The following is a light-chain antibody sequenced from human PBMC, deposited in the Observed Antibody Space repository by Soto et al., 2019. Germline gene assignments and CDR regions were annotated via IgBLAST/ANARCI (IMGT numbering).Light chain of an antibody. CDR1: SSDVGAYNY. V-gene: IGLV2-11*01. CDR2: DVY. CDR3: CSYAGTYSYV. Sequence: QSVLTQPRSVSGSPGQSVTISCTGTSSDVGAYNYVSWYQQHPGKAPQFMIYDVYKRPSGVPDRFSGSKSDNTASLTISGLQAEDEADYYCCSYAGTYSYVFGTGTKLTVL. J-gene: IGLJ1*01.